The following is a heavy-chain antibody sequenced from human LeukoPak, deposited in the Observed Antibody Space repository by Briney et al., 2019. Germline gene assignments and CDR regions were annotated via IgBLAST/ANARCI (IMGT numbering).Heavy chain of an antibody. Sequence: GESLKISCQGSRHNFTTYWIGWVRQMPGKGLEWMGIIYPEDSDTRYSPSFQGQVTISVDPSISTAYLQWTSLKTSDTAMYYCARFLHGNSLDYWGQGSLVTVSS. D-gene: IGHD4-23*01. CDR3: ARFLHGNSLDY. CDR1: RHNFTTYW. V-gene: IGHV5-51*01. J-gene: IGHJ4*02. CDR2: IYPEDSDT.